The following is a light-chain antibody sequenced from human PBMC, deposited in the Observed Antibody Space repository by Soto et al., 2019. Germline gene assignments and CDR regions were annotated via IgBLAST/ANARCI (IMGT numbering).Light chain of an antibody. V-gene: IGLV4-69*01. Sequence: QPVLTQSPSASASLGASVKLTCTLSSGHSSYAIAWHQQQPEKGPRYLVKLNSDGSHSKGDGIPDRFSGSSSGAERYLTNSSLQSEDEADYYCQTWGTGIHGVFGGGTKLTVL. CDR1: SGHSSYA. J-gene: IGLJ3*02. CDR3: QTWGTGIHGV. CDR2: LNSDGSH.